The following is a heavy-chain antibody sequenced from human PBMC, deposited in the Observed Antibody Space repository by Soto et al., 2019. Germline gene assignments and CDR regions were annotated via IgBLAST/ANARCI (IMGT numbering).Heavy chain of an antibody. J-gene: IGHJ3*02. CDR2: VSGSGGST. Sequence: EVQLLESGGGSVQPGGSLRLSCAASGFTFSSYAMSWVRQAPGKGLEWVSGVSGSGGSTYFVDSVEGRFTISRNNSKNTLDRQMNGLRAEDTAVYYCAKDFGCIYGYDAFDIWGQGTMVTVSS. V-gene: IGHV3-23*01. CDR3: AKDFGCIYGYDAFDI. CDR1: GFTFSSYA. D-gene: IGHD5-18*01.